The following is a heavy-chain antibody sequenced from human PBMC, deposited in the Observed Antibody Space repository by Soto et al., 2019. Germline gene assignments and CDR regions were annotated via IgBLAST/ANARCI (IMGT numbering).Heavy chain of an antibody. J-gene: IGHJ4*02. CDR1: GGSISSSSYY. CDR3: ARHKYHSSAPSAY. D-gene: IGHD3-22*01. V-gene: IGHV4-39*01. CDR2: IYYSGST. Sequence: QLLLQESGPGLVKPSETLTLTCTVSGGSISSSSYYWGWIRQPAGKGLEWIGSIYYSGSTYYNPSLKSRVTISVDTSKNQFSLKLSSVTAADTAVYYCARHKYHSSAPSAYWGQGTLVTVSS.